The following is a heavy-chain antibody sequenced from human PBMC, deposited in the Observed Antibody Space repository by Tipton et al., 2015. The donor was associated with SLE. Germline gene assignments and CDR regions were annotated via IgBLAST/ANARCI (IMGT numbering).Heavy chain of an antibody. V-gene: IGHV4-34*01. Sequence: LRLSCTVYGGYFNNYFWVWIRQSPGRGLEWIGDINHIGNTNYNPSLKSRVTMSVDTSKNLFSLKLTSVTAADTAMYYCARRAPVHVIVVGPDAFDFWGQGTMAIVSS. CDR2: INHIGNT. CDR1: GGYFNNYF. J-gene: IGHJ3*01. D-gene: IGHD2-15*01. CDR3: ARRAPVHVIVVGPDAFDF.